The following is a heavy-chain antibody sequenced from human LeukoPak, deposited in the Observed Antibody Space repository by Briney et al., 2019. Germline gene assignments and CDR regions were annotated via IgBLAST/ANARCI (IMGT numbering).Heavy chain of an antibody. CDR3: ARDGGASILLPLYY. J-gene: IGHJ4*02. Sequence: SETLSLTCTVSGDSITSSSYYWGWIRQPPGNGLEWIGTMYFSGSTHYNPSLKVHVTISVYTYKNQFSLKLSSVSAADTAVYYCARDGGASILLPLYYWGQGALVTVSS. D-gene: IGHD3-3*01. CDR1: GDSITSSSYY. V-gene: IGHV4-39*07. CDR2: MYFSGST.